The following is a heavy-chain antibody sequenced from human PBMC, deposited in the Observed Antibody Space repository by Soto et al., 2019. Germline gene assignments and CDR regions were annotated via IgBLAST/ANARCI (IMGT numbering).Heavy chain of an antibody. CDR3: AGPRQDGGNSGYYYGMDV. CDR1: GYSFTSYW. J-gene: IGHJ6*02. D-gene: IGHD2-21*02. Sequence: EVQLVQSGAEVKKPGESLRISCKGSGYSFTSYWISWVRQMPGKGLEWMGRVDPSDSYINYSPSFQGHVTISADKSISTAYLQWSSLKASDTAIYYCAGPRQDGGNSGYYYGMDVWGQGTTVTVSS. V-gene: IGHV5-10-1*01. CDR2: VDPSDSYI.